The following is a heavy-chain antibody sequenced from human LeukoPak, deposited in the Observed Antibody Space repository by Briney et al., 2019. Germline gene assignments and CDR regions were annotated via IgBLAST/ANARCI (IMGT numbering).Heavy chain of an antibody. V-gene: IGHV1-24*01. Sequence: ASVKVSCKVSGNSHTELSMHWVRQAPGKGLEWMGGSDPEDGEIIYAQKFQGRVTMTEDTSTATFYMELTSLRYEDTAVYYCAGGEDPWGVWYFDLWAVAPWSLSPQ. CDR3: AGGEDPWGVWYFDL. CDR1: GNSHTELS. CDR2: SDPEDGEI. J-gene: IGHJ2*01. D-gene: IGHD3-10*01.